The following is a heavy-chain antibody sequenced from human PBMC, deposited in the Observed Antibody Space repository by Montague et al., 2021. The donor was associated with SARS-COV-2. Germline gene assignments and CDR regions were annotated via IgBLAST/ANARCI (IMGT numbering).Heavy chain of an antibody. V-gene: IGHV4-4*07. CDR3: AREVATFDSWSKSFGADYFDL. Sequence: SETLSLTCTVSDGPISSYYWSWMRRPAGKGLEWIGRIYSSATEIINYSPFLSSRVTMSIDTSKQQFSLHLTSVTAADTAVYYCAREVATFDSWSKSFGADYFDLWGQGTLVTVSS. D-gene: IGHD3-3*01. CDR1: DGPISSYY. CDR2: IYSSATEII. J-gene: IGHJ4*02.